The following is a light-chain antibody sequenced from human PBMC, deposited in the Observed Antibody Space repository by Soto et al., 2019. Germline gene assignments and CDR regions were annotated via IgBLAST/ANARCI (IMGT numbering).Light chain of an antibody. J-gene: IGKJ4*01. V-gene: IGKV1-33*01. Sequence: DLQMTQSPSSLSASVGDRITITCQASQDIGNYVNWYQQKPGKAPKLMIYDASALESGVPSRFSGSGSGTDFTLTSSSLEHEDFAVYYFQQRSNWPPLTFGGGTKVEIK. CDR3: QQRSNWPPLT. CDR1: QDIGNY. CDR2: DAS.